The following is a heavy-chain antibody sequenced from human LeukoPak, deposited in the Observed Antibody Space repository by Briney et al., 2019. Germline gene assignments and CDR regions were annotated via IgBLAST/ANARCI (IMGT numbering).Heavy chain of an antibody. CDR2: ISHSGST. CDR3: VTYYYGSSAPKRNY. V-gene: IGHV4-34*01. CDR1: GGSISSYF. D-gene: IGHD3-22*01. Sequence: SETLSLTCTISGGSISSYFWSWIRQPPGKGLEWIGEISHSGSTTYNPSLRSRVTISGDTSKKQFSLKLSSVTAADTAVYYCVTYYYGSSAPKRNYWGQGILVTVSS. J-gene: IGHJ4*02.